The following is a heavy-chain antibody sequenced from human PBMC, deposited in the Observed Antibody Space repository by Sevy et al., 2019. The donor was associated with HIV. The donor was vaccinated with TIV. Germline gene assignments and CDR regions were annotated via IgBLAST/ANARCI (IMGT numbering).Heavy chain of an antibody. D-gene: IGHD3-10*01. CDR3: ARGKVLFDH. V-gene: IGHV4-59*01. CDR1: GDSFSSYY. Sequence: SETLSLTCTVSGDSFSSYYWSWIRQTPGKGLEWIGYIFHNGTTNSKPSLRSRVTISVYTSKNQFSLKLRSVTAAETAVYYCARGKVLFDHWGQGILVTVSS. CDR2: IFHNGTT. J-gene: IGHJ4*02.